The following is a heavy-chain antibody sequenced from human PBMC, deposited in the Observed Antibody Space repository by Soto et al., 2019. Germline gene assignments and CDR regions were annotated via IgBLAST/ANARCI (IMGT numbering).Heavy chain of an antibody. V-gene: IGHV3-23*01. CDR1: GFTFSSYA. CDR2: ISGSGGST. J-gene: IGHJ5*02. D-gene: IGHD3-3*01. Sequence: GGSLRLSCAASGFTFSSYAMSWVRQAPGKGLEWVSAISGSGGSTYYADSVKGRFTISRDNSKNTLYLQMNSLRAEDTAVYYCAKFSQVFGVVITQHWFDPWGQGTLVTDSS. CDR3: AKFSQVFGVVITQHWFDP.